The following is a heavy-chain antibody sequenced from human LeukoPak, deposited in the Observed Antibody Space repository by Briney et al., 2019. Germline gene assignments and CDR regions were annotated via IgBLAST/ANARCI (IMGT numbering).Heavy chain of an antibody. D-gene: IGHD2-2*01. J-gene: IGHJ6*03. CDR1: GFTFSTYA. CDR3: ARGQGYESYYYMDV. CDR2: ISFDGVNT. V-gene: IGHV3-30*04. Sequence: GESLRLSCAASGFTFSTYAIHWVRQAPGKGLEWVAVISFDGVNTFYADSVKGRFTISRDNSNNTVYLQMNNLRPEDTAVFYCARGQGYESYYYMDVWGKGTTVTVSS.